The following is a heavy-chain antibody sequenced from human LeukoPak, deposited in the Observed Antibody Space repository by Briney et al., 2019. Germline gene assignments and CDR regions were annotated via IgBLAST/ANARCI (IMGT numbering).Heavy chain of an antibody. CDR3: ARVSQDGYKGYYFDY. Sequence: GGSLRLSCAASGFTFSDHYMDWVRQAPGKGLEWVGRTRNKANSYTTEYAASVKGRFTISRDDSKNSLYLQMNSLKTEDTAVYYCARVSQDGYKGYYFDYWGQGTLVTVSS. J-gene: IGHJ4*02. D-gene: IGHD5-24*01. CDR1: GFTFSDHY. CDR2: TRNKANSYTT. V-gene: IGHV3-72*01.